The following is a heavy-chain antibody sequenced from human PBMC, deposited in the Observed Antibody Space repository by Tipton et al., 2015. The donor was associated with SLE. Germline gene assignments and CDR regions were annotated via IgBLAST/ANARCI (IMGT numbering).Heavy chain of an antibody. J-gene: IGHJ5*02. CDR1: YGSISSDY. V-gene: IGHV4-61*02. CDR3: ARGPPFMEWERNWFDP. Sequence: TLSLTCTVSYGSISSDYFHWNWIRQSAGKGLEWIGRIYASGNTDYNPSLRSRVIMSVDMSTNQFSLRLASVTAADTAVYYCARGPPFMEWERNWFDPWGQGTQVTVSS. D-gene: IGHD3-3*02. CDR2: IYASGNT.